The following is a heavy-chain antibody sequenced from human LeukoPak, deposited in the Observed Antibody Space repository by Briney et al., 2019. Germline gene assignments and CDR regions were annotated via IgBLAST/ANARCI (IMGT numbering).Heavy chain of an antibody. V-gene: IGHV7-4-1*02. CDR3: ARDSWQQLVRWGNFDY. D-gene: IGHD6-13*01. J-gene: IGHJ4*02. Sequence: ASVKVSCKASGYTFTSYAMNWVRQAPGQGLEWMGWINTNTGNPTYAQGFTGRFVFSLDTSVSTAYLQISSLKAEDTAVYYCARDSWQQLVRWGNFDYWGQGTLVTVSS. CDR1: GYTFTSYA. CDR2: INTNTGNP.